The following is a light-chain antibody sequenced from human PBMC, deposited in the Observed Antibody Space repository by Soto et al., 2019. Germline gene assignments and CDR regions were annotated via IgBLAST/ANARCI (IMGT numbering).Light chain of an antibody. Sequence: DLVMTQSPLSLPVTPGESASISCRSSQILLHSHGYNYLDWYLQKRGQSPQRLIYLGSNRAGGVPDMFSGSGSGTVFTLKISRVEAEDVGFYYCMQALHPPHTFGQGTKLEIK. J-gene: IGKJ2*01. CDR1: QILLHSHGYNY. CDR2: LGS. CDR3: MQALHPPHT. V-gene: IGKV2-28*01.